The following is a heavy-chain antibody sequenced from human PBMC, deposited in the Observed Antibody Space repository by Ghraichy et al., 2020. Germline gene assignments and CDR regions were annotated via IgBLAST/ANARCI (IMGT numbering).Heavy chain of an antibody. V-gene: IGHV3-74*01. D-gene: IGHD3-16*01. CDR2: INPDGTIT. Sequence: LSLTCAASGFILSSDWMHWVRQVPGKGLVWVSHINPDGTITNYVDSVKGRFTISRDIAKNTLYLQMNSLTVDETALYSCTKGGSTALGDWGQGTQVTVSS. CDR1: GFILSSDW. J-gene: IGHJ4*02. CDR3: TKGGSTALGD.